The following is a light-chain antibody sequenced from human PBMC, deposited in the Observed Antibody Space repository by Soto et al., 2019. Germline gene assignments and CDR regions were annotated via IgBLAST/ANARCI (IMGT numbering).Light chain of an antibody. CDR1: SSDVGRYNL. CDR2: EGS. J-gene: IGLJ1*01. CDR3: CSYADSSTFSV. Sequence: QSALTQPASVSGSPGQSITISCTGTSSDVGRYNLVSWYQQHPGKAPKLVIYEGSKRPSGVSNRFSGSKSGNTASLTISGLQAEDEADYYCCSYADSSTFSVFGTGTKLTVL. V-gene: IGLV2-23*01.